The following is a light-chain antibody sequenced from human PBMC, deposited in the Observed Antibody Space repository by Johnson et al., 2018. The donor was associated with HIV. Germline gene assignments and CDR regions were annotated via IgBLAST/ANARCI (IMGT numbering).Light chain of an antibody. V-gene: IGLV1-51*01. J-gene: IGLJ1*01. CDR2: DNN. CDR1: SSNIGNNY. CDR3: ATWDTSLSAYV. Sequence: QSVLTQPPSVSAAPGQKVTISCSGSSSNIGNNYVSWYQQLPGTAPKLLIYDNNKRPSGIPDRFSGSKSGTSATLGIPGLQPGDEADYYCATWDTSLSAYVFGTETKVTVL.